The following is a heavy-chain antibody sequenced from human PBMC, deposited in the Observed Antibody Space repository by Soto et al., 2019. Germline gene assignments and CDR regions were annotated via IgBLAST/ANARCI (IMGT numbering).Heavy chain of an antibody. D-gene: IGHD3-3*01. Sequence: SETLSLTCAVYGGSFSGYYWSWIRQPPGKGLEWIGEINHSGSTNYNPSLKSRVTISVDTSKNQFSLKLSSVTAADTAVYYCARKLRFLEWLPSGTGYYYGMDVWGQGTTVTVSS. CDR3: ARKLRFLEWLPSGTGYYYGMDV. V-gene: IGHV4-34*01. CDR2: INHSGST. J-gene: IGHJ6*02. CDR1: GGSFSGYY.